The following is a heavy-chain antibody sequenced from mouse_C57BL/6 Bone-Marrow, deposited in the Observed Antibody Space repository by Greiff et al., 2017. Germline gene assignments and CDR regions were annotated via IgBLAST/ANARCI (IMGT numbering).Heavy chain of an antibody. CDR3: ARSDYGSPFAY. D-gene: IGHD1-1*01. J-gene: IGHJ3*01. Sequence: EVKLVESGPELVKPGASVKMSCKASGYTFTDYNMHWVKQSHGKSLAWIGYINPNNGGTSYNQKFKGKATLTVNKSSSTAYMELRSLTSEDSAVYYCARSDYGSPFAYWGQGTLVTVSA. CDR1: GYTFTDYN. CDR2: INPNNGGT. V-gene: IGHV1-22*01.